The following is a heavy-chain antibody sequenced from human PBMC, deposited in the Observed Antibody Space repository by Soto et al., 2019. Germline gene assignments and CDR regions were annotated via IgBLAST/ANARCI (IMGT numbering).Heavy chain of an antibody. CDR2: IYPGDSDT. D-gene: IGHD4-4*01. Sequence: PGESLKISCKGSGYSFTSYWIGWVRQMPGKGLEWMGIIYPGDSDTRYSPSFQGQVTISADKSISTAYLQWSSLKASDTAMYYCARHVYESTVTSFSYCYYGMDVWGQGTTVTVSS. CDR3: ARHVYESTVTSFSYCYYGMDV. V-gene: IGHV5-51*01. J-gene: IGHJ6*02. CDR1: GYSFTSYW.